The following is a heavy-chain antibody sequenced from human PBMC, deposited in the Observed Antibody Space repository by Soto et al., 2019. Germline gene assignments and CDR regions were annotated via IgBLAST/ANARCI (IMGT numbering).Heavy chain of an antibody. CDR3: AKGTDNWNDPRGNCFYYSMDV. V-gene: IGHV3-30*18. CDR2: ISYDGSKK. D-gene: IGHD1-20*01. CDR1: GFTFSSYA. Sequence: PGGSLRPSCAASGFTFSSYAMHGVRQAPGKGLEWVAVISYDGSKKYYANSVRGRFTISRDDSTTTLMLQLTSLRSEDTAVYYFAKGTDNWNDPRGNCFYYSMDVWGQGTAVTVSS. J-gene: IGHJ6*02.